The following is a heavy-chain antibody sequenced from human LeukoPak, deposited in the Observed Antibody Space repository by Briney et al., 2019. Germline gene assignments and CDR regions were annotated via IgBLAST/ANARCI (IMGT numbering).Heavy chain of an antibody. CDR3: VRNVQSRGVAAGGQPWAYSYNYYYMDV. CDR1: GFSLSASG. J-gene: IGHJ6*03. V-gene: IGHV3-73*01. D-gene: IGHD6-13*01. CDR2: IRNKPDNYAT. Sequence: GGSLRLSCAASGFSLSASGIHWVRQASGRGLEWVGHIRNKPDNYATAYAASVKGRFTISRDDSKNRAYLQMNSLKTGDTAVYYCVRNVQSRGVAAGGQPWAYSYNYYYMDVWGKGTTVTISS.